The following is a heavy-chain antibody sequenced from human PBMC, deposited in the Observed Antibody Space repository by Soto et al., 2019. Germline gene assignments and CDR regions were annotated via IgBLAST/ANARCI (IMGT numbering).Heavy chain of an antibody. Sequence: QVQLQESGPGLVKPSETLSLTCTVSRGAISSYYWSWIRQAPGKGLEWIGCIHYSGSTNHKPSLQSRVAISVDTSKNQVSLKVTSVTDADTAVYFCARSVDGEFLYFDCWGQGTLVTVSS. V-gene: IGHV4-59*12. CDR3: ARSVDGEFLYFDC. D-gene: IGHD2-21*01. CDR2: IHYSGST. J-gene: IGHJ4*02. CDR1: RGAISSYY.